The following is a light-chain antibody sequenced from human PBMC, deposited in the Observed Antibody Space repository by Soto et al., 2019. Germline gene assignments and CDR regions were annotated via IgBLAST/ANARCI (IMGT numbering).Light chain of an antibody. Sequence: QSALTQPACVSGSPGQSITISCTGTSSDVGGYNYVSWYQQHPGKAPKLMIYEVSNRPSGVSNRFSGPKSGNTASLTISGLQAEDEADYYCSSYTSSSIDYVFGTGTKVTVL. CDR3: SSYTSSSIDYV. V-gene: IGLV2-14*01. J-gene: IGLJ1*01. CDR1: SSDVGGYNY. CDR2: EVS.